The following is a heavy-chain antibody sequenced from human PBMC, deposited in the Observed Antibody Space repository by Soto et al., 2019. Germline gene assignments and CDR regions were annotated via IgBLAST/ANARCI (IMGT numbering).Heavy chain of an antibody. J-gene: IGHJ5*02. V-gene: IGHV4-34*01. CDR1: GGSFSVYY. CDR2: INHSGST. Sequence: SDTLSLTCAVYGGSFSVYYWSWIRQPPGKGLEWIGEINHSGSTNYNPSLKSRVTISVDTSKNQFSLKLSSVTAADTAVYYCARGEVATIFGVVIIQRVGGWFDPWGQGTLVTVSS. D-gene: IGHD3-3*01. CDR3: ARGEVATIFGVVIIQRVGGWFDP.